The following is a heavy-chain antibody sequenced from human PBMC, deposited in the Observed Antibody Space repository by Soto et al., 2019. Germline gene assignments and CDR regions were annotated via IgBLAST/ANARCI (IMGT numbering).Heavy chain of an antibody. CDR3: AKHQGGSWFNYMDV. V-gene: IGHV3-23*01. CDR1: GFTFSSSA. Sequence: EVQLLESGGGLVQPGGSLRLSCAASGFTFSSSAMSWVRQAPGKGLECVSGISGSGGSTYYADSVQGRFTISRDNSKNTLYLQMNSLRAEDTALYYCAKHQGGSWFNYMDVWVKGTTVTVSS. D-gene: IGHD6-13*01. CDR2: ISGSGGST. J-gene: IGHJ6*03.